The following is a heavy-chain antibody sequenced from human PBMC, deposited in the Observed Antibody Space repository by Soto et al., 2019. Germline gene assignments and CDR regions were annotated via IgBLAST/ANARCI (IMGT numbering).Heavy chain of an antibody. CDR1: GFTFSNAW. J-gene: IGHJ4*02. Sequence: PAGSLRLSCAASGFTFSNAWINWVRQAPGKGLEWVGRVKSKTHGGTTDSAEPVKGRFAISRDDSHNTVYLQMNSLKIEDTAVYYCSANRPGGYSSYFDYWGQGALVTVSS. CDR2: VKSKTHGGTT. D-gene: IGHD4-4*01. CDR3: SANRPGGYSSYFDY. V-gene: IGHV3-15*07.